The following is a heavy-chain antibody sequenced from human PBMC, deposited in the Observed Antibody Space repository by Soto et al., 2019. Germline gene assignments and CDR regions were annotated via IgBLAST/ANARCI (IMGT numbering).Heavy chain of an antibody. CDR3: ARGQGDAIRDYYYHGIDF. Sequence: PGGSLRLSCAASGFIFSGSAIHWVRQASGKGLEWVGRIRSRANNFATSSAASVKGRFTFSRDDSKNTAYLQMNTLKPEDTAVYYCARGQGDAIRDYYYHGIDFCGQGTTITVSS. D-gene: IGHD2-8*01. V-gene: IGHV3-73*01. CDR1: GFIFSGSA. J-gene: IGHJ6*02. CDR2: IRSRANNFAT.